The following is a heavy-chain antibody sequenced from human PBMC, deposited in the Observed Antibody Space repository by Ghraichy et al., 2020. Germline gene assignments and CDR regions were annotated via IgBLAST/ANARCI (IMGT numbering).Heavy chain of an antibody. CDR1: GGSISSCGYY. J-gene: IGHJ4*02. CDR3: ARSGATISGGDY. V-gene: IGHV4-31*03. Sequence: SETLSLTCTVSGGSISSCGYYWSWIRQHPGKGLEWIGYIYYSGSTYYNPSLKSRVTISVDTSKNQFSLKLSSVTAADTAVYYCARSGATISGGDYWGQGTLVTVSS. CDR2: IYYSGST. D-gene: IGHD5-12*01.